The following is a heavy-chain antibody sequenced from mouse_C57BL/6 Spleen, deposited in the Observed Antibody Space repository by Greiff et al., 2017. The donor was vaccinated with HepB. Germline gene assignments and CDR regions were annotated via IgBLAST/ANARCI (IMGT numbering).Heavy chain of an antibody. Sequence: DVMLVESGEGLVKPGGSLKLSCAASGFTFSSYAMSWVRQTPEKRLEWVAYISSGGDYIYYADTVKGRFTISRDNARNTLYLQMSSLKSEDTAMYYCTRKGLLRGYFDVWGTGTTVTVSS. CDR1: GFTFSSYA. CDR2: ISSGGDYI. J-gene: IGHJ1*03. CDR3: TRKGLLRGYFDV. V-gene: IGHV5-9-1*02. D-gene: IGHD1-1*01.